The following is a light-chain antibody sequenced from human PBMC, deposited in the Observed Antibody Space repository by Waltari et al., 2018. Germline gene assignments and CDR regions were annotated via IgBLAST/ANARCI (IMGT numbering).Light chain of an antibody. J-gene: IGLJ3*02. CDR3: ASWDDRPSGRWV. V-gene: IGLV1-47*01. Sequence: QSELTQPPSPSGTPGQRVTISCSGTDSKVGDNVVNWYQQFPGTVPKLLIYRNDQRPSGVPDRFSGSKSGTSASLAISGLRSEDEADYFCASWDDRPSGRWVFGGGTKVTVL. CDR2: RND. CDR1: DSKVGDNV.